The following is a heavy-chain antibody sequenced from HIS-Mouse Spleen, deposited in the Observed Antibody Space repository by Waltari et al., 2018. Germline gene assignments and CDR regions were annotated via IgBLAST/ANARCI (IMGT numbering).Heavy chain of an antibody. CDR1: GFPFRSHA. CDR3: ARRRSYFDY. V-gene: IGHV3-30-3*01. Sequence: QVQLVESGGGWVQRGRSLRLSCAASGFPFRSHALHWVRQAPGKGLEWVAVISYDGSNKYYADSVKGRFTISRDNSKNTLYLQMNSLRAEDTAVYYCARRRSYFDYWGQGTLVTVSS. J-gene: IGHJ4*02. CDR2: ISYDGSNK.